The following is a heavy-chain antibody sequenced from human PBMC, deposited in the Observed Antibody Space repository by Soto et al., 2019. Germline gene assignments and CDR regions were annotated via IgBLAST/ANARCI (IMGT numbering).Heavy chain of an antibody. CDR1: GFTFSSYA. V-gene: IGHV3-23*01. D-gene: IGHD3-10*01. Sequence: EVQLLESGGGLVQPGGSLRLSCAASGFTFSSYAMTWVRQAPGKGLEWVSAISGSGGSTYYADSVKGRFTISRDNYKNTLYLQMKSLRAEDTAVYYCAKDTGFGETGSLCFDYWGQGTLVTVSS. J-gene: IGHJ4*02. CDR3: AKDTGFGETGSLCFDY. CDR2: ISGSGGST.